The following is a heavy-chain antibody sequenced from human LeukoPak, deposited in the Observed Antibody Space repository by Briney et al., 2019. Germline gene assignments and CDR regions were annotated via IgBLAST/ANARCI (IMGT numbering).Heavy chain of an antibody. D-gene: IGHD5-12*01. V-gene: IGHV1-46*01. Sequence: ASVKVSCKASGYTFTSYHMHWVRQAPGQGLEWMGVINPSGGGTSYAQKFQGRVTMTRDMSTSTVYMELSSLRSEDTAVYYCARAPGEGGYDSEYMDVWGKGTTVTVSS. CDR2: INPSGGGT. CDR1: GYTFTSYH. CDR3: ARAPGEGGYDSEYMDV. J-gene: IGHJ6*03.